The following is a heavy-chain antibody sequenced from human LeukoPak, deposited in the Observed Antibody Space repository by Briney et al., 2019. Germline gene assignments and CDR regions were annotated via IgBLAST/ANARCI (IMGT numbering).Heavy chain of an antibody. J-gene: IGHJ4*02. V-gene: IGHV3-7*04. D-gene: IGHD3-10*01. Sequence: GGSLRLSCVGSGFTFSTYWMTWVRQAPGKGVEWVASIKQDGSEKRNVDSVKGRFTISRDNAKNALYLQMNSLRAEDTAVYYCVRDSVRGHLDYWGPGTLVIVSS. CDR1: GFTFSTYW. CDR2: IKQDGSEK. CDR3: VRDSVRGHLDY.